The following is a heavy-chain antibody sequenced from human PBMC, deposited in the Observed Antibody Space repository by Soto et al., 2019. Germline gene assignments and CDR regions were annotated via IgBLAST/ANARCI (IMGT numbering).Heavy chain of an antibody. CDR1: VFTFTSHA. CDR3: AKDSGYQLPDNYFYYGLDV. Sequence: RGFLRLSCVSSVFTFTSHAMDWVRQTPGNGLEWVAAISYDEIDKKYASSVKGRFTVSRDNVKNTLSLQMHSLRPEDTAVYYCAKDSGYQLPDNYFYYGLDVWGQGPTVTVSS. CDR2: ISYDEIDK. J-gene: IGHJ6*02. V-gene: IGHV3-30*18. D-gene: IGHD2-2*01.